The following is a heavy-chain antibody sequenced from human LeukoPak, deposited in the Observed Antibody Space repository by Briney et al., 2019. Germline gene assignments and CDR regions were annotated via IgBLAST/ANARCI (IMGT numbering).Heavy chain of an antibody. CDR3: AKGRGLTSRWLLYFDY. CDR2: IIGSGGST. D-gene: IGHD2-21*02. J-gene: IGHJ4*02. Sequence: GGSLRLSCAAPGFTFSSYAMSWVRQAPGKGLEWVSAIIGSGGSTYYADSVKGRFTISRDNSKNTLYLQMNSLRAEDTAVYYCAKGRGLTSRWLLYFDYWGQGTLVTVSS. V-gene: IGHV3-23*01. CDR1: GFTFSSYA.